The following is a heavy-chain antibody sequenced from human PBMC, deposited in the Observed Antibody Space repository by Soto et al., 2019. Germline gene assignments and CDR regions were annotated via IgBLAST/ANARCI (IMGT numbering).Heavy chain of an antibody. Sequence: QVQLQQSGAGLLKPSETLSLTCAVYGESFSGYIWTWIRQTPGKGLQWIGQINHSESAYYNPSLKSRVTISVHTSNSQFSLELSSVTAADTAVYYCARGLITGSHYSGGWYYFDSWGQGTQVTVSS. J-gene: IGHJ4*02. V-gene: IGHV4-34*01. CDR3: ARGLITGSHYSGGWYYFDS. CDR1: GESFSGYI. CDR2: INHSESA. D-gene: IGHD6-19*01.